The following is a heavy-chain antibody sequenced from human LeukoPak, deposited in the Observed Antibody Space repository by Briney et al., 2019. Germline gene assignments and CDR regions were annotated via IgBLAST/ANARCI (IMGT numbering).Heavy chain of an antibody. CDR3: ARVVGAIFY. CDR1: GYSITSGYN. CDR2: IYYSGST. V-gene: IGHV4-38-2*02. Sequence: SETLSLTCTVSGYSITSGYNWAWIRQPPGKGLEWIGSIYYSGSTYYNPSLKSRVTISVDTSKNQFSLKLSSVTAADTAVYYCARVVGAIFYWGQGTLVTVSS. J-gene: IGHJ4*02. D-gene: IGHD1-26*01.